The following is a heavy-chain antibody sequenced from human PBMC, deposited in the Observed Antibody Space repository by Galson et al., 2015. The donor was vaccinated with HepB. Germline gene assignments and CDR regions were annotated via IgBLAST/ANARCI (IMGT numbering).Heavy chain of an antibody. Sequence: SLRLSCAASGFTFSSYAMSWVRQAPGKGLEWVSAISGSGGSTYYADSVKGRFTISSDNSKNTLYLQMNSLRADDTAVYYCANSYGVYHEADSWGHGTLVTVSS. V-gene: IGHV3-23*01. CDR3: ANSYGVYHEADS. J-gene: IGHJ5*01. D-gene: IGHD4-17*01. CDR2: ISGSGGST. CDR1: GFTFSSYA.